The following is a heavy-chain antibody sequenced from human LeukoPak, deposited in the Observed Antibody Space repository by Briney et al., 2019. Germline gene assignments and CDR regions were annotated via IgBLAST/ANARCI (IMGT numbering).Heavy chain of an antibody. CDR2: TSYSGST. J-gene: IGHJ5*02. CDR1: AGSISSSRYC. V-gene: IGHV4-39*07. Sequence: SQTLSLTCTVSAGSISSSRYCWGWIRHPPGNGLEWIGSTSYSGSTYYNPSPKRRITITVDTSKYPFSLKLSFATAADTAVYYCARDNTGNLPFLEGSWGNRREKKANCFDPWGQGTLVTVSS. D-gene: IGHD3-3*01. CDR3: ARDNTGNLPFLEGSWGNRREKKANCFDP.